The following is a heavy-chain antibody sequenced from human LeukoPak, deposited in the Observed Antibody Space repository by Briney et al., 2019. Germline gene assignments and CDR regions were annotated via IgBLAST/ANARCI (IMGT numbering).Heavy chain of an antibody. J-gene: IGHJ3*02. Sequence: ASVKVSCKASGYTFTGYYMHWVRQAPGQGPEWMGWINPNSGVTNYAQKFQGRVTMTRDTSISTAYMELSRLRSDDTAMYYCASLSGSIDALDIWGQGTMVTVSS. CDR3: ASLSGSIDALDI. V-gene: IGHV1-2*02. CDR1: GYTFTGYY. D-gene: IGHD1-20*01. CDR2: INPNSGVT.